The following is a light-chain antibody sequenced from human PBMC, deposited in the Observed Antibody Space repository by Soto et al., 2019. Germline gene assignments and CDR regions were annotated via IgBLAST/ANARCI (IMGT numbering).Light chain of an antibody. Sequence: DIQMTQSPSTLSASVGDRVTITCRASQSISSWVAWYQQKPGKAPKLLIYKASSLESGVPSRFRGSGSGTEFTLTISSLQPDDFAPYYCQQYNSYSPWSFGQGTKVAIK. J-gene: IGKJ1*01. CDR1: QSISSW. CDR3: QQYNSYSPWS. CDR2: KAS. V-gene: IGKV1-5*03.